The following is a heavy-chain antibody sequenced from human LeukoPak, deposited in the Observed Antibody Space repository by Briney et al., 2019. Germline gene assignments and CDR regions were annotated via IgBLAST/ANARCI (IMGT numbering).Heavy chain of an antibody. CDR2: ISSSSGYI. J-gene: IGHJ6*02. V-gene: IGHV3-21*04. D-gene: IGHD3-16*01. CDR3: ARGGGLDV. CDR1: GFTFSSYS. Sequence: KPGGSLRLSCAASGFTFSSYSMNWVRQAPGKGLEWVSSISSSSGYIYYADSVKGRFTISRDNAKNSLYLQMSNLRAEDTAVYFCARGGGLDVWGQGATVTVSS.